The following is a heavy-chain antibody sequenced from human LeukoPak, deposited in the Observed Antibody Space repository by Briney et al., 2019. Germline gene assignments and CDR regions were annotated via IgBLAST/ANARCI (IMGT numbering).Heavy chain of an antibody. CDR1: GFTFSSYE. CDR3: AREAAGRSEDDY. V-gene: IGHV3-48*03. CDR2: ISSSGSTI. J-gene: IGHJ4*02. Sequence: GGSLRLSCAASGFTFSSYEMNWVRQAPGKGLEWVSYISSSGSTIYYADSEKGRFTISRDNAKTSLYLQMNSLRAEDTAVYYCAREAAGRSEDDYWGQGTLVTVSS. D-gene: IGHD2-15*01.